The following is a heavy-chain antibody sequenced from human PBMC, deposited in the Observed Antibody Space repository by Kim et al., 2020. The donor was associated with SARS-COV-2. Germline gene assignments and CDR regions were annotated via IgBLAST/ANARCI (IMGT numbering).Heavy chain of an antibody. J-gene: IGHJ4*02. CDR3: ARGNVVTSLDS. CDR2: TFSSGST. Sequence: SETLSLTCIVSGGYLGSYYWTWIRQPPGKGLEWIGYTFSSGSTKFNPSLTGPVVISTDTPKNQFFLNLTSVTAADTAVYFCARGNVVTSLDSWGRGILVTVSS. V-gene: IGHV4-59*13. D-gene: IGHD1-1*01. CDR1: GGYLGSYY.